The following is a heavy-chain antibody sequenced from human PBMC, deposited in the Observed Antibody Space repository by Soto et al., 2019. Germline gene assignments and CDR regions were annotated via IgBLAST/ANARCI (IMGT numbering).Heavy chain of an antibody. D-gene: IGHD2-15*01. Sequence: PGGSLRLSCEVSGYPFSEHWMSWVRQAPGKGLEWVGRIKSKKDGGTTEYAAPVKGRITISRDDAKNTLYLQMNSLKTEDTAVHYCTLETYCGGGSCPEYWGQGTQVTVSS. CDR2: IKSKKDGGTT. CDR3: TLETYCGGGSCPEY. J-gene: IGHJ4*02. V-gene: IGHV3-15*01. CDR1: GYPFSEHW.